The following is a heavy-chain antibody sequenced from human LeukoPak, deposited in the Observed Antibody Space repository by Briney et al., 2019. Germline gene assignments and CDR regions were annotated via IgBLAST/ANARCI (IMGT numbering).Heavy chain of an antibody. J-gene: IGHJ3*02. Sequence: SVKVSFKASGGTFSSYAISWVRQAPGQGLEWMGGIIPIFGTANYAQKFQGRVTITTDESTSPAYMELSSLRSEDTAVYYCARSRVIVVIDQRADAFDIWGQGTMVTVSS. V-gene: IGHV1-69*05. CDR3: ARSRVIVVIDQRADAFDI. D-gene: IGHD3-22*01. CDR2: IIPIFGTA. CDR1: GGTFSSYA.